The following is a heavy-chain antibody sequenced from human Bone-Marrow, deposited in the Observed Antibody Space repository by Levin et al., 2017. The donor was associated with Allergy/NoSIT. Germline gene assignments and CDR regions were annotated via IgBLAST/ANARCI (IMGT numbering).Heavy chain of an antibody. J-gene: IGHJ4*02. Sequence: LSLTCAASGFFFGSYGMHWVRQAPGKGLEWIAVISYDGTNEYYTSSVKGRFTVSRDTAENKLYLQMNSLRAEDTALYYCAKDQGWGYSSGWPVNWGQGTLVIVSS. CDR1: GFFFGSYG. V-gene: IGHV3-30*18. CDR3: AKDQGWGYSSGWPVN. CDR2: ISYDGTNE. D-gene: IGHD6-19*01.